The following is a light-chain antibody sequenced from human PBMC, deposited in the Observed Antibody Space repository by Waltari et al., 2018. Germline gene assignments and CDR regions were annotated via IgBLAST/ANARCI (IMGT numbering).Light chain of an antibody. CDR3: QQSHSFPYT. V-gene: IGKV1-39*01. J-gene: IGKJ2*01. CDR1: HSVSPS. CDR2: ATS. Sequence: DNQMTQSPPSLSASVGDRVTITCRASHSVSPSLNWYQPKPGKAPKLLIYATSILQSGVPSRFSGSGSGTDFTLTISSLQPEDFATYYCQQSHSFPYTFGQGTKLDIK.